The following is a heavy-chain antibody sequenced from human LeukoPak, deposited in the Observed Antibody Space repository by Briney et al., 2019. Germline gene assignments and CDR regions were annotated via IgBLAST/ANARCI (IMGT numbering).Heavy chain of an antibody. Sequence: GGSLRLSCTASGFTFGDYAMSWVRQAPGKGLEWVGFIRSKAYGGTTEYAASVKGRFTISRDDSKSIAYLQMNSLKTEDTAVYYCTRASIVGATGPFDYWGQGTLVTVSS. CDR3: TRASIVGATGPFDY. CDR1: GFTFGDYA. CDR2: IRSKAYGGTT. D-gene: IGHD1-26*01. V-gene: IGHV3-49*04. J-gene: IGHJ4*02.